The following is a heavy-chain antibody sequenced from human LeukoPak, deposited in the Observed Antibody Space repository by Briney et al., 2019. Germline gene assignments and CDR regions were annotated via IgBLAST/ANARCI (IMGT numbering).Heavy chain of an antibody. CDR3: ASSSGWYHRDAFDI. CDR1: GYTFTGYY. J-gene: IGHJ3*02. Sequence: ASVKVSCKASGYTFTGYYMHWVRQAPGQGLEWMGRINPNSGGTNYAQKFQGRVTMTRDTSISTAYMELSRLRSDDTAVNYCASSSGWYHRDAFDIWGQGTMVTVSS. D-gene: IGHD6-19*01. V-gene: IGHV1-2*06. CDR2: INPNSGGT.